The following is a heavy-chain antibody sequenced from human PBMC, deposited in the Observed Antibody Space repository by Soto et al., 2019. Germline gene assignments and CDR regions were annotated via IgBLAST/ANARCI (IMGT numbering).Heavy chain of an antibody. CDR1: GGTFSSYT. CDR3: ASGHDYGDYSSAY. CDR2: IIPILGIA. Sequence: QVQLVQSGAEVKKPGSSVKVSCKASGGTFSSYTISWVRQAPGQGLEWMGRIIPILGIANYAQKFQGRVTIPADKSTSTAYMELSSLRSEDTAVYYCASGHDYGDYSSAYWGQGTLVTVSS. D-gene: IGHD4-17*01. V-gene: IGHV1-69*02. J-gene: IGHJ4*02.